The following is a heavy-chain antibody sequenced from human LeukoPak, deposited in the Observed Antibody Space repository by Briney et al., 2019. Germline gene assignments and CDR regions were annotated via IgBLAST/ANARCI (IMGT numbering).Heavy chain of an antibody. CDR2: IYYSGNT. Sequence: SETLSLTCTVSGGSISSGDYYWSWIRQPPGKGLEWIGYIYYSGNTYYNPSLKRRVTISVDTSKNQFSLKLSSVTAADTAVYYCARGGFEEQLPLDYWGQGTLVTVSS. J-gene: IGHJ4*02. CDR3: ARGGFEEQLPLDY. V-gene: IGHV4-30-4*01. D-gene: IGHD6-6*01. CDR1: GGSISSGDYY.